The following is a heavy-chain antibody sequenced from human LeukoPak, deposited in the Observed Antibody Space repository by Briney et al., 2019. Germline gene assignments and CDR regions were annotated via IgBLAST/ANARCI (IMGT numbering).Heavy chain of an antibody. V-gene: IGHV3-48*01. CDR3: ARVPYYDFWSGYYAVDGNWFDP. Sequence: GGSLRLSCAASGFTFSSYSMNWVRQAPGKGLEWVSYISSSSTIYYADSVKGRFTTSRDNAKNSLYVQMNSLRAEDTAVYYCARVPYYDFWSGYYAVDGNWFDPWGEGTLVTVSS. CDR1: GFTFSSYS. D-gene: IGHD3-3*01. J-gene: IGHJ5*02. CDR2: ISSSSTI.